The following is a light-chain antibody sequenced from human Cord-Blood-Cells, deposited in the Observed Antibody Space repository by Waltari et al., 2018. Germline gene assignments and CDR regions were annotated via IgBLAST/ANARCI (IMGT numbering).Light chain of an antibody. CDR3: QQYGSSHT. J-gene: IGKJ1*01. CDR1: QSVSSSY. CDR2: GAS. Sequence: EIVLTQSPGTLSLSPGERATPSCRARQSVSSSYLAWYQQKPGQAPRLLIYGASSRATGIPDRFSGSGSGTDFTLTISRLEPEDFAVYYCQQYGSSHTFGQGTKVEIK. V-gene: IGKV3-20*01.